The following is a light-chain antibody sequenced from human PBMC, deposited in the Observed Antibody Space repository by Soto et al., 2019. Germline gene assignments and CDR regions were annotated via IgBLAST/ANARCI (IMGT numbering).Light chain of an antibody. CDR1: QSVSSNY. CDR2: GAS. V-gene: IGKV3-20*01. Sequence: EIVLTQSPGTLSLSPGERATLSCRASQSVSSNYLAWYQQKAGQAPRLLIYGASSRATGIPDRFSGSGSGTGFTLTISRLEPEDFAVYYCQQYGSLWTFGQGTKVEIK. CDR3: QQYGSLWT. J-gene: IGKJ1*01.